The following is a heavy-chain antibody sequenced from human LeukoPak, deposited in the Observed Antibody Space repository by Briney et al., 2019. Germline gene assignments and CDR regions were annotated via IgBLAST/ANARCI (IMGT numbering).Heavy chain of an antibody. V-gene: IGHV3-23*01. J-gene: IGHJ4*02. CDR3: ARVMKLVPPGPGDY. CDR2: ISGSAGST. CDR1: GFTFSSYV. D-gene: IGHD2-2*01. Sequence: GGSLRLSCAASGFTFSSYVMSWVRQAPGKGLEWVSSISGSAGSTYYADSVKGRLTISRDNSKNSLYLQLNSLRAEDTAVYYCARVMKLVPPGPGDYWGQGTLVTVSS.